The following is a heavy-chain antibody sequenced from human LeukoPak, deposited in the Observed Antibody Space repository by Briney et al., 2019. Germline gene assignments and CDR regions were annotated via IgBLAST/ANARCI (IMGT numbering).Heavy chain of an antibody. V-gene: IGHV3-74*01. D-gene: IGHD2-15*01. CDR2: NNGDGSTT. CDR3: ARDPRNVGLAP. J-gene: IGHJ5*02. CDR1: GFSLSGYW. Sequence: GGSLRLSGVASGFSLSGYWMYWVRQAPGKGLTYISRNNGDGSTTNYADVVKGRFTMSRDNVKNTLYLQMNSLRVEDSAVYYCARDPRNVGLAPWGQGTLVTVSS.